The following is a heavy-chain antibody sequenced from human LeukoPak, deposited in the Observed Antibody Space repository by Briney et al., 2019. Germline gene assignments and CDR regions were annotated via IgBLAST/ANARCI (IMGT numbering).Heavy chain of an antibody. CDR2: ISGSGGST. V-gene: IGHV3-23*01. Sequence: GGSLRLSCAASGFTFSSYAMSWVRQAPGKGLEWVSAISGSGGSTYYADSVKGRFTISRDNSKNTLYLQMNSLRAEDTAVYYCARDGRSIAVAGTRYWGQGTLVTVSS. CDR3: ARDGRSIAVAGTRY. D-gene: IGHD6-19*01. CDR1: GFTFSSYA. J-gene: IGHJ4*02.